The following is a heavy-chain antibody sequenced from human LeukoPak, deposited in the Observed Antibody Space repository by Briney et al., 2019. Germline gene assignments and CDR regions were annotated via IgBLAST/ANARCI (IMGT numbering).Heavy chain of an antibody. V-gene: IGHV3-23*01. D-gene: IGHD3-22*01. CDR3: AKFYDSSGYWFVANFYYYYYMDV. CDR1: GFTVSSNY. J-gene: IGHJ6*03. CDR2: ISGSGGST. Sequence: PGGSLRLSCAASGFTVSSNYMSWVRQAPGKGLEWVSAISGSGGSTYYADSVEGRFTISRDNSKNTLYLQMNSLRAEDTAVYYCAKFYDSSGYWFVANFYYYYYMDVWGKGTTVTVSS.